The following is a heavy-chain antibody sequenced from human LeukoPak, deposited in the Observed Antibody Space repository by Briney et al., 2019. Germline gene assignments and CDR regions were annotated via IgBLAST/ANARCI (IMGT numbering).Heavy chain of an antibody. D-gene: IGHD6-13*01. V-gene: IGHV4-61*05. CDR3: ARGGTLYTSSW. J-gene: IGHJ4*02. CDR2: NYYSGST. Sequence: SETLSLTCTVSGGSISSSSYYWGWIRQPPGKGLEWIGYNYYSGSTNYNPSLKSRVTISVDTSKNQFSLKLISVTAADTAVYYCARGGTLYTSSWWGQGTLVTVSS. CDR1: GGSISSSSYY.